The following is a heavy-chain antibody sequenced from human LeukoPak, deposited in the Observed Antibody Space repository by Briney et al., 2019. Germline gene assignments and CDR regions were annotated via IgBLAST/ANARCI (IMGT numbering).Heavy chain of an antibody. J-gene: IGHJ4*02. CDR1: GGSISTYY. CDR3: ARQSGGNYVYFDY. Sequence: SETLSLTCTVSGGSISTYYWSWIRQPAGKGLEWIGRISTTENANYNPSLKSRVTISVDKSKNQFSLKLSSVTAADTAVYYCARQSGGNYVYFDYWGQGTQVTVSS. V-gene: IGHV4-4*07. CDR2: ISTTENA. D-gene: IGHD2-15*01.